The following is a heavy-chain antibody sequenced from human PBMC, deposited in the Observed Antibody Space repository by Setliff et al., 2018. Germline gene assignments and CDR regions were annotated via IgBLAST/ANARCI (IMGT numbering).Heavy chain of an antibody. Sequence: ASVKVSCKASGYTFTNYGVTWVRQAPGQGLEWMGWISAYNGNTYNAHKFQGRVTMTSDTSTSTAYMELRSLRSDDTAVYYCARVTIAVAGYFDFWGQGTLVTVSS. J-gene: IGHJ4*02. V-gene: IGHV1-18*01. CDR3: ARVTIAVAGYFDF. D-gene: IGHD6-19*01. CDR2: ISAYNGNT. CDR1: GYTFTNYG.